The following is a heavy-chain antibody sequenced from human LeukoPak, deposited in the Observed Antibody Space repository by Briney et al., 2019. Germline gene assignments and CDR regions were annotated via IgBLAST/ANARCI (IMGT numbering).Heavy chain of an antibody. D-gene: IGHD1-14*01. CDR1: GGSISSYY. V-gene: IGHV4-59*01. Sequence: PSETLSLTCTVSGGSISSYYWSWIRQPPGKGLEWIGYIYYSGSTNYNPSLKSRVTISVDTSKNQFSLKLSSVTAADTAVYYCARDRWRNRNDRAIDIWGQGTMVTVSS. CDR3: ARDRWRNRNDRAIDI. CDR2: IYYSGST. J-gene: IGHJ3*02.